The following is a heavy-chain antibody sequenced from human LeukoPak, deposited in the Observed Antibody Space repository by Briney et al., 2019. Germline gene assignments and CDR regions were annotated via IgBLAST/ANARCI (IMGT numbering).Heavy chain of an antibody. D-gene: IGHD3-16*01. V-gene: IGHV1-46*01. J-gene: IGHJ4*02. Sequence: ASVKVSCKASGYTFTSYYMHWVRQAPGQGLEWMGIINPSGGSTSYAQKFQGRVTMTRDTSTSTVYMELSSLRSEDTAVYYCARDGGRYSPKYYLDYWGQGTLVTVSS. CDR3: ARDGGRYSPKYYLDY. CDR1: GYTFTSYY. CDR2: INPSGGST.